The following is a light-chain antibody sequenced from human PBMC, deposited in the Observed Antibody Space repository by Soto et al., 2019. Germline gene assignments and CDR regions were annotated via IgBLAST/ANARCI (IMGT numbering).Light chain of an antibody. CDR1: QSISSW. J-gene: IGKJ1*01. V-gene: IGKV1-5*03. CDR2: KAS. CDR3: QQYNTFLT. Sequence: DIQMTQSPSTLSASVGDRVTVTCRASQSISSWLAWYQQKPGKAPKLLIYKASSLESGAPSRFSGSGSGTEFTLTISSLQPDDSATYYCQQYNTFLTFGQGTKVDTK.